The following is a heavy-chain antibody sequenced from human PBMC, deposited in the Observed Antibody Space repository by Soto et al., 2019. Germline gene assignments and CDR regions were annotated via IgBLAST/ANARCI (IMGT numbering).Heavy chain of an antibody. J-gene: IGHJ4*02. CDR3: ARYSSSWYNYFDY. CDR1: GGSISSGGYY. CDR2: IYYSGST. V-gene: IGHV4-31*03. D-gene: IGHD6-13*01. Sequence: TSETLSLTCTVSGGSISSGGYYWSWIRQHPGKGLEWIGYIYYSGSTYYNPSLKSRVTISVDTSKNQFSLKLSSVTAADTAVYYCARYSSSWYNYFDYWGQGTLVTVSS.